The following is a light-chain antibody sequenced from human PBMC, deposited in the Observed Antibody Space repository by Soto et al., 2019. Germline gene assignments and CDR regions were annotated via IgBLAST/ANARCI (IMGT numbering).Light chain of an antibody. CDR1: QDISNY. CDR3: QQSYSTPPIT. J-gene: IGKJ5*01. CDR2: DAS. V-gene: IGKV1-33*01. Sequence: DIQMTQSPSSLSASVGDRVTITCQASQDISNYLNWYQQKPGKAPKLLIYDASNLETGVPSRFSGSGSGTDFTFTISSLQPEDFATYYCQQSYSTPPITFGQGTRLEIK.